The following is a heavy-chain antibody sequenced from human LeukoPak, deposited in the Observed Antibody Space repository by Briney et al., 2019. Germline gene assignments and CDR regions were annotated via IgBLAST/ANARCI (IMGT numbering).Heavy chain of an antibody. V-gene: IGHV3-48*01. D-gene: IGHD6-19*01. J-gene: IGHJ5*02. CDR2: ISSSSSTI. CDR3: ARGGIAVAGELRRYNWFDP. CDR1: GFTFSSYS. Sequence: PGGSLRLSCAASGFTFSSYSMNWVRQAPGKGLEWVSYISSSSSTIYYADSVKGRFTISRENAKNSLYLQMNSLRAGDTAVYYCARGGIAVAGELRRYNWFDPWGQGTLITVSS.